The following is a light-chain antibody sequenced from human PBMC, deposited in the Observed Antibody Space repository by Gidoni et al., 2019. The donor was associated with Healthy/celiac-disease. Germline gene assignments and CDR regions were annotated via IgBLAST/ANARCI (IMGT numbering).Light chain of an antibody. CDR2: EVS. CDR1: SSDVGGYNY. Sequence: QSALTPPASVSGSPGQSITISCTGTSSDVGGYNYVSWYQQHPGKAPQRRIYEVSKRPSGVSNRCSGSKSGNTASLTISGLQAEDEADYYGSSYTSRSTVFGTGTKVTVL. J-gene: IGLJ1*01. CDR3: SSYTSRSTV. V-gene: IGLV2-14*01.